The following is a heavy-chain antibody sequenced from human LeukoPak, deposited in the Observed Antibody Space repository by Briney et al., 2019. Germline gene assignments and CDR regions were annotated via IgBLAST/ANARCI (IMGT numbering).Heavy chain of an antibody. CDR3: ARVMTDDFWEAGLHDAFDI. CDR2: ISAYNGNT. D-gene: IGHD3-3*01. Sequence: GASVKVSCKASGYTFTSYGISWVRQAPGQGLEWMGWISAYNGNTNYAQKLQGRVTMTTDTSTSTAYMELRSLRSDDTAVYYCARVMTDDFWEAGLHDAFDIWGQGTMVTVSS. J-gene: IGHJ3*02. V-gene: IGHV1-18*01. CDR1: GYTFTSYG.